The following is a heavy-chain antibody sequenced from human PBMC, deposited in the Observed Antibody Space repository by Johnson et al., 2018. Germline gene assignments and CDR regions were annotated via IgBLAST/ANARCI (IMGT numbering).Heavy chain of an antibody. CDR3: ARGVGVTGGLDD. CDR2: VIPILGKR. Sequence: QVQLVQSGAEVKKPGSSVKVSCKASGGNFSNYPVNWVRQVPGQGLEWMGRVIPILGKRTYAQNFEGRLTIIADKSTTTSYMELTSLSSEDTAMYYCARGVGVTGGLDDWGQGTLVSVSS. D-gene: IGHD1-26*01. V-gene: IGHV1-69*09. CDR1: GGNFSNYP. J-gene: IGHJ4*02.